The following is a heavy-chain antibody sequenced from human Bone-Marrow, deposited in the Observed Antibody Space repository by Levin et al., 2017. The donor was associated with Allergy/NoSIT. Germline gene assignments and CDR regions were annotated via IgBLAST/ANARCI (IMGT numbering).Heavy chain of an antibody. D-gene: IGHD3-10*01. CDR2: IKSDGSSP. CDR3: ARDLSFTRTGMGFGP. V-gene: IGHV3-74*01. J-gene: IGHJ5*02. CDR1: GFTFSNYW. Sequence: GGSLRLSCVASGFTFSNYWMHWVRQAPGKGLVWVSRIKSDGSSPSYADSVKGRFTISRDNTKNTVYLQMNSLRAEDTAVYYCARDLSFTRTGMGFGPWGQGTLVTVSS.